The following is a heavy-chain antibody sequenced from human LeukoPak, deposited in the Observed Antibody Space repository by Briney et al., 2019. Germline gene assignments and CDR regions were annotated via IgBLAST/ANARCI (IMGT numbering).Heavy chain of an antibody. CDR2: INAGNGNT. CDR3: ARDRRAMPNDY. J-gene: IGHJ4*02. V-gene: IGHV1-3*01. D-gene: IGHD2-2*01. Sequence: ASVKVSCKAPGYTFTSYAMHWVRQAPGQRLEWMGWINAGNGNTKYSQKFQGRVTITRDTSASTAYMELSSLRSEDTAVYYCARDRRAMPNDYWGQGTLVTVSS. CDR1: GYTFTSYA.